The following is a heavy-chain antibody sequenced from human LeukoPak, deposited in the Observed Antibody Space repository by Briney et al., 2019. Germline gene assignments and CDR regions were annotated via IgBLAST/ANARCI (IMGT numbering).Heavy chain of an antibody. Sequence: PGGSLRLSCAASGFTFSSYAMHWVRQAPGKGLEWVAVISYDGSNKYYADSVKGRFTISRDNSKNTLYLQMNSLRAEDTAVYYCAKSFVRPLDNRPFTIFGVVKGAFDIWGQGTMVTVSS. J-gene: IGHJ3*02. CDR1: GFTFSSYA. CDR2: ISYDGSNK. D-gene: IGHD3-3*01. V-gene: IGHV3-30-3*02. CDR3: AKSFVRPLDNRPFTIFGVVKGAFDI.